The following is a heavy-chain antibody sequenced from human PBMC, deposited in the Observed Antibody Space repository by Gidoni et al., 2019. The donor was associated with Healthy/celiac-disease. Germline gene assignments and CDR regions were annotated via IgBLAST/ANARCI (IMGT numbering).Heavy chain of an antibody. CDR3: AREGNMAARRYRPPGSSWAFGY. V-gene: IGHV1-2*02. CDR2: INPNSGGT. CDR1: GYTFTGYY. D-gene: IGHD6-13*01. Sequence: QVQLVQSGAEVKKPGASVKVSCKASGYTFTGYYMHWVRQAPGQGLEWMGWINPNSGGTNYAQKFQGRVTMTRDTSISTAYMELSRLRSDDTAVYYCAREGNMAARRYRPPGSSWAFGYWGQGTLVTVSS. J-gene: IGHJ4*02.